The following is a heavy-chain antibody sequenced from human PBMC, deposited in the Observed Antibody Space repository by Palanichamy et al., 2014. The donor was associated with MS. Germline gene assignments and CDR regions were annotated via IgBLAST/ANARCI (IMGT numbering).Heavy chain of an antibody. CDR3: ARDRGYSNGHGYFDF. Sequence: EMQLVESGGGVSSAWGVPSRLSCAASGVTFSDYWMNWVRQAPGKGLVWVAHIYSDGRTTNYADSVKGRFTISRDNAKNTLHLQMNSLRAEDTAVYYCARDRGYSNGHGYFDFWGQGTLVIVSS. D-gene: IGHD5-18*01. V-gene: IGHV3-74*01. J-gene: IGHJ4*02. CDR1: GVTFSDYW. CDR2: IYSDGRTT.